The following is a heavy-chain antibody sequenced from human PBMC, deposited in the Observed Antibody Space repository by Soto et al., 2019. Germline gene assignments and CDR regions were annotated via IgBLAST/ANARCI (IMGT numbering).Heavy chain of an antibody. Sequence: SETLSLTCTVSGGSISSYYWSWIRQPPGNGLEWIGYIYYSGSTNYNPSLKSRVTISVDTSKNQFSLKLSSVTAADTAVYYCAIAGNYDILTGSPFDYWGQGTLVTVSS. CDR3: AIAGNYDILTGSPFDY. CDR2: IYYSGST. J-gene: IGHJ4*02. D-gene: IGHD3-9*01. CDR1: GGSISSYY. V-gene: IGHV4-59*01.